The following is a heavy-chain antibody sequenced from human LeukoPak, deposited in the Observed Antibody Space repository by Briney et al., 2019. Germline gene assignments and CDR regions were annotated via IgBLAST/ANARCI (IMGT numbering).Heavy chain of an antibody. J-gene: IGHJ3*02. D-gene: IGHD3-16*01. CDR2: LSHSGST. V-gene: IGHV4-59*02. CDR3: ARARYANAWYAFDI. CDR1: GGSVSTYY. Sequence: SETLSLTCTVSGGSVSTYYWSWIRQPPGRGLEWIGYLSHSGSTDSNPSLQSRVTTLVDTSKNQFSLKLTSVTAADTAVYYCARARYANAWYAFDIWGQGTMVTVSS.